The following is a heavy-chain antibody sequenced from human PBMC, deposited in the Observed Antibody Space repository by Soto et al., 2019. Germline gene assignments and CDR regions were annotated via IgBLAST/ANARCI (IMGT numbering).Heavy chain of an antibody. CDR1: GFTFSHYA. V-gene: IGHV3-30*18. Sequence: QVQLVESGGGVVQPGRSLRLSCAASGFTFSHYAMHWVRQAPGKGLEWVALMSYDGSNKYYADSVKGRFTISRDNSKNTLYLQMTSLRAEDTAVYYCAKDASHNFDYWGQGTLVTVSS. J-gene: IGHJ4*02. CDR2: MSYDGSNK. CDR3: AKDASHNFDY.